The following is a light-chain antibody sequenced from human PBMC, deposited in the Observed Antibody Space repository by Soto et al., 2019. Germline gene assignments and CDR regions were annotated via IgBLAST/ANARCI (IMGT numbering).Light chain of an antibody. CDR2: EVT. V-gene: IGLV2-14*01. CDR1: RSDIGIFNY. J-gene: IGLJ3*02. CDR3: SSYSSNTLGV. Sequence: QSALTQPASVSGSPGQSITISCSGTRSDIGIFNYVSWYQQHPGKAPKLIIYEVTNRPSGVSDRFSGSKSGNTASPNISGLQADDEADYYCSSYSSNTLGVFGGGTKVTVL.